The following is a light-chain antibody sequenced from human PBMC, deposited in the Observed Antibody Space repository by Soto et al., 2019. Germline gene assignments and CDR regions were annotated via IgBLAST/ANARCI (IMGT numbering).Light chain of an antibody. CDR2: EGS. CDR1: SSDVGSYNL. J-gene: IGLJ2*01. CDR3: CSYAGSSTVV. V-gene: IGLV2-23*01. Sequence: QSALTQPASVSGSPGQSITISCTGTSSDVGSYNLVSWYQQHPGKAPKLMIYEGSKRPSGVSNRVSGSKSGNTASLTISGLEAEVEADYYCCSYAGSSTVVFGGGTKLTVL.